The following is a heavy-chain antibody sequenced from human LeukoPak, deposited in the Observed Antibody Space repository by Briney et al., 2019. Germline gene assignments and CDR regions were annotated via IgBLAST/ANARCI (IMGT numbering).Heavy chain of an antibody. CDR1: GGSISSSSYY. CDR2: IYYSGST. Sequence: LETLSLTCTVSGGSISSSSYYWGWIRQPPGKGLEWIGSIYYSGSTYYNPSLKSRVTISVDTSKNQFSLKLSSVTAADTAVYYCARQNPDDFWSGYYLYWFDSWGHGTLVTVSS. D-gene: IGHD3-3*01. CDR3: ARQNPDDFWSGYYLYWFDS. V-gene: IGHV4-39*01. J-gene: IGHJ5*01.